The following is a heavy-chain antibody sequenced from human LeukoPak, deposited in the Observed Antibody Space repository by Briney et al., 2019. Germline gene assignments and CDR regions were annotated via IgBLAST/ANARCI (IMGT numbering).Heavy chain of an antibody. V-gene: IGHV3-9*01. CDR3: AKHTRGKGDYGVWGAGWFDP. J-gene: IGHJ5*02. D-gene: IGHD4-17*01. CDR1: GFTFDDYA. Sequence: GGSLRLSCAASGFTFDDYAMHWVRQAPGKGLEWVSGISWNSGSIGYADSVKGRFTISRDNAKNSLYLQMNSLRAEDTALYYCAKHTRGKGDYGVWGAGWFDPWGQGTLVTVSS. CDR2: ISWNSGSI.